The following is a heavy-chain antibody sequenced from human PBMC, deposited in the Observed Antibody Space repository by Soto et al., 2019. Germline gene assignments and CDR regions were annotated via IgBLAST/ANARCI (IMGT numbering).Heavy chain of an antibody. CDR1: GGSISSYY. J-gene: IGHJ5*02. D-gene: IGHD6-13*01. CDR2: IYYSGST. V-gene: IGHV4-59*01. CDR3: AGSRIAAAGDIFFDP. Sequence: SETLSLTCTVSGGSISSYYWRWIRQPPGKGLEWIGYIYYSGSTNYNPSLKSRVTISVDTSKNQFSLKLSSVTAADTAVYYCAGSRIAAAGDIFFDPWGQGTLVTVSS.